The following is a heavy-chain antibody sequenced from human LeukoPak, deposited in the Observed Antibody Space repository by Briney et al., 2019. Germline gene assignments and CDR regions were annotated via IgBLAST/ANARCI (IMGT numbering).Heavy chain of an antibody. CDR3: ASPPGAGNSGVEYFDY. Sequence: PSETLSLTCTVSGGSISSSSYYWGWIRQPPGKGLEWIGSIYYSGSTYYNPSLKSRVTISVDTSKSQFSLKLSSVTAADTAVYYCASPPGAGNSGVEYFDYWGQGTLVTVSS. J-gene: IGHJ4*02. CDR1: GGSISSSSYY. V-gene: IGHV4-39*01. CDR2: IYYSGST. D-gene: IGHD4-23*01.